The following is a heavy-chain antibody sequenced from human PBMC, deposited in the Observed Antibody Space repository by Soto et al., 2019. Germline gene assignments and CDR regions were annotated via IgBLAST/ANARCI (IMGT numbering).Heavy chain of an antibody. CDR3: ARDVPSSSSHP. CDR2: IIPIFGAA. Sequence: QVQLVESGAEVKKPGFSVKVSCKASGGTFSSYAITWVRQAPGQGLEWMGGIIPIFGAANYAQKFQGRVTIPADESLTTAYKERSGLRAEDTAVYYCARDVPSSSSHPWGPGTFVTSSS. V-gene: IGHV1-69*01. CDR1: GGTFSSYA. J-gene: IGHJ5*02.